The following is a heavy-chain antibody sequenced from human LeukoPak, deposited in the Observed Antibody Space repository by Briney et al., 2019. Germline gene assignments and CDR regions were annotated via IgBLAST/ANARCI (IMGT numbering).Heavy chain of an antibody. Sequence: GGSLRLSCATSGFTFNNYWMHWVRQAPGKGPVWVSHVNGDMSRTTYADSVEGRFTISRDNAKNSLYLQMNSLRAEDTALYHCARVRGAAAGTKLGIPDYWGQGTPVTVSS. CDR3: ARVRGAAAGTKLGIPDY. CDR1: GFTFNNYW. CDR2: VNGDMSRT. V-gene: IGHV3-74*01. J-gene: IGHJ4*02. D-gene: IGHD6-13*01.